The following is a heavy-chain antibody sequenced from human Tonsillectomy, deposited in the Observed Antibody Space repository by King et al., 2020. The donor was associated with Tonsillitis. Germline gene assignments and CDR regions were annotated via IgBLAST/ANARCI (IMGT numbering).Heavy chain of an antibody. J-gene: IGHJ4*02. V-gene: IGHV3-21*01. CDR3: ASGNYAFLDY. CDR1: ASGITFSSYS. Sequence: VQLVESGGGLVKPGGSLRLSCAASASGITFSSYSMNWVRQAPGKGLEWVSCISSSSSYIYYADSVKGRFTISRDNVKRSLYLQMNSLRAEDTAVYYCASGNYAFLDYWGQGNLVTASS. CDR2: ISSSSSYI. D-gene: IGHD1-7*01.